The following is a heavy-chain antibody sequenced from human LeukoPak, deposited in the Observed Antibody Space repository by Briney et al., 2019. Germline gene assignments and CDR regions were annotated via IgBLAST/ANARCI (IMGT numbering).Heavy chain of an antibody. J-gene: IGHJ5*02. V-gene: IGHV3-73*01. CDR2: IRSKANSYTT. D-gene: IGHD2-8*01. CDR1: GFTVSGSA. CDR3: TRHRGLYYPFDP. Sequence: GGSLRLACAAAGFTVSGSAMHSVRQAAGKGLEWVVRIRSKANSYTTAYAASVKGRFTISRDDSKNTAYLQMNSLKTEDTAVYYCTRHRGLYYPFDPWGEGTLVTVPS.